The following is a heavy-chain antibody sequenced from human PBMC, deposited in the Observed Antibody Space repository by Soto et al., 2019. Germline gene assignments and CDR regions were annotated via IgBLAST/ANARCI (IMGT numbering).Heavy chain of an antibody. CDR2: IDPSDSYT. D-gene: IGHD2-15*01. J-gene: IGHJ6*02. Sequence: GESLKLSCNGSGYSFTSYWISWVRQMPGKGLEWMGRIDPSDSYTNYSPSFQGHVTISADKSISTAYLQWSSLKASDTAMYYCARSGRTGYCSGGSCYSAYYYYGMDVWGQGTTVTVSS. V-gene: IGHV5-10-1*01. CDR1: GYSFTSYW. CDR3: ARSGRTGYCSGGSCYSAYYYYGMDV.